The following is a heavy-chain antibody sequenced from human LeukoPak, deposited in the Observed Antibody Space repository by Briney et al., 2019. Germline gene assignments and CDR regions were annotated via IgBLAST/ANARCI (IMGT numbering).Heavy chain of an antibody. CDR3: APSPCGVDCYYFDY. CDR2: IWYDGSNK. D-gene: IGHD2-21*02. Sequence: GRSLRLSCAASGFTFSSYGMHWVRQAPGKGLEWVAVIWYDGSNKYYADSVKGRFTISRDNSKNTLYLQMNSLRAEDTAVYYCAPSPCGVDCYYFDYWGQGTLVTVSS. J-gene: IGHJ4*02. CDR1: GFTFSSYG. V-gene: IGHV3-33*01.